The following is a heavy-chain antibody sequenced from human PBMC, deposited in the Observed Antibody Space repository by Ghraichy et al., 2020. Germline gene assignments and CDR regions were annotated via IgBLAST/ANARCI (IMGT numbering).Heavy chain of an antibody. J-gene: IGHJ5*02. D-gene: IGHD6-19*01. V-gene: IGHV1-2*02. CDR3: ARETAVAGTRNWFDP. CDR2: INPNSGGT. CDR1: GYTFTGYY. Sequence: ASVKVSCKASGYTFTGYYMHWVRQAPGQGLEWMGWINPNSGGTNYAQKFQGRVTMTRDTSISTAYMELSRLRSDDTAVYYCARETAVAGTRNWFDPWGQGTLVTVSS.